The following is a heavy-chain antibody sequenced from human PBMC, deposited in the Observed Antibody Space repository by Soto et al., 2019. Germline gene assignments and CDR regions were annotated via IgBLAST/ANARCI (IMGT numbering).Heavy chain of an antibody. CDR2: IIPILGIA. CDR3: AGEATIRLYYMDV. Sequence: GASVKVSCKASGGTFSSYTISWVRQAPGQGLEWMGRIIPILGIANYAQKFQGRVTITADKSTSTAYMELSSLRSEDTAVYYCAGEATIRLYYMDVRGKGTTVTVSS. V-gene: IGHV1-69*02. D-gene: IGHD5-12*01. CDR1: GGTFSSYT. J-gene: IGHJ6*03.